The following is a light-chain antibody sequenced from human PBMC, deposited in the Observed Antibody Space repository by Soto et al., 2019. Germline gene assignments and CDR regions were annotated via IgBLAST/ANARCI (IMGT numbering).Light chain of an antibody. Sequence: QSALTQPASVSGSPGQSITISCTGTSNDIGGYNFVSWYQHHPGKAPKLIIYEVKNRPSGVSNRFSGSKSGNTASLSISDLQADDEADYYCSSYTSVSIVVIFGGGTKLTVL. J-gene: IGLJ2*01. CDR1: SNDIGGYNF. V-gene: IGLV2-14*01. CDR2: EVK. CDR3: SSYTSVSIVVI.